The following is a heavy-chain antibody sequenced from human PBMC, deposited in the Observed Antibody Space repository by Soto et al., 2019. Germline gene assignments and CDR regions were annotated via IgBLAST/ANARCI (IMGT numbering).Heavy chain of an antibody. Sequence: QVQLVETGGSVVQPGRSLRLSCAASGFTFSSYGMHWVRQAPVKGLEWEAVIWYDGSNKYYADSVNGRFTISRDNSKKVLYLKMTRRRDEDTAVYYCAREAYDGSGYYAGGWYFDLWGRGTLVPVS. CDR1: GFTFSSYG. CDR3: AREAYDGSGYYAGGWYFDL. J-gene: IGHJ2*01. V-gene: IGHV3-33*01. CDR2: IWYDGSNK. D-gene: IGHD3-22*01.